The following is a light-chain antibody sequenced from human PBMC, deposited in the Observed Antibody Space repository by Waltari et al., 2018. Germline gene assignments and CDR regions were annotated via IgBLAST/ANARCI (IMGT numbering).Light chain of an antibody. J-gene: IGKJ1*01. Sequence: DIQMTQSPSSLSASVGDRVTITCRASQSISSYLNWYQQKPGKARKLLIYAASSLQSGVPSRFSGSGSGTDFTLTISSLPPEDFATYYCQQSYSTPRTFGQGTKVEIK. CDR3: QQSYSTPRT. CDR1: QSISSY. V-gene: IGKV1-39*01. CDR2: AAS.